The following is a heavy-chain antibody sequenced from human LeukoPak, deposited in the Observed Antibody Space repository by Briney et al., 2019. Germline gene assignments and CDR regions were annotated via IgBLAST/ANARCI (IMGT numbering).Heavy chain of an antibody. J-gene: IGHJ3*02. CDR2: IWYDGINK. CDR1: GFTFSHYG. CDR3: ARDRPLVATISDAYDI. Sequence: GRSLRLSCAASGFTFSHYGMHWVRQAPGEGLEWVAVIWYDGINKYYSDSVKGRFTISRDSSKNTLSLHMNSLRAEDTAVYYCARDRPLVATISDAYDIWGQGTMVTVSS. V-gene: IGHV3-33*01. D-gene: IGHD5-12*01.